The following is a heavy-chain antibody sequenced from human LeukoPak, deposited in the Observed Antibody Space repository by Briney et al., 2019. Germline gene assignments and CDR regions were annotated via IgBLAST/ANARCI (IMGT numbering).Heavy chain of an antibody. D-gene: IGHD6-19*01. CDR1: GFTFSSYS. CDR2: ISSSSNTI. J-gene: IGHJ4*02. Sequence: GGSLRLSCAASGFTFSSYSMNWVRQAPGKGLEWVSYISSSSNTIYYADSVKGRFTISRDNAKNSLYLHMNSLRAEDTAVYYCAALKYSSGWRTLDYWGQGTLVTVSS. V-gene: IGHV3-48*01. CDR3: AALKYSSGWRTLDY.